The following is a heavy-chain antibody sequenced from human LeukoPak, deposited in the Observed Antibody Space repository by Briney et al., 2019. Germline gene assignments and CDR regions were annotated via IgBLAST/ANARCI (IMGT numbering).Heavy chain of an antibody. Sequence: ASVTVSCKASGYTFTSYGISGVRQAPGQGLEWMGWISAYNGNTNYAQKLQGRVTMTTDTSTSTAYMELRSLRSDDTAVYYCARDIVVVPAAMAYYYYGMDVWGQGTTVTVSS. CDR3: ARDIVVVPAAMAYYYYGMDV. CDR1: GYTFTSYG. J-gene: IGHJ6*02. V-gene: IGHV1-18*01. CDR2: ISAYNGNT. D-gene: IGHD2-2*01.